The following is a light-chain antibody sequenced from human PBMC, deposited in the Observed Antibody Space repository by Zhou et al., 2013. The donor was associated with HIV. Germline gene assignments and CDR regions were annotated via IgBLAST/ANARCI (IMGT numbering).Light chain of an antibody. CDR3: QQTYSTPST. J-gene: IGKJ4*01. Sequence: DIQMTQSPSSLSASVGDRVTITCRASQPISSYLNWYQQKPGKAPNLLIYAASSLQSGVPSRFSGSGSGTDFTLTISSLQPEDFATYYCQQTYSTPSTFGGGTKVEIK. CDR2: AAS. CDR1: QPISSY. V-gene: IGKV1-39*01.